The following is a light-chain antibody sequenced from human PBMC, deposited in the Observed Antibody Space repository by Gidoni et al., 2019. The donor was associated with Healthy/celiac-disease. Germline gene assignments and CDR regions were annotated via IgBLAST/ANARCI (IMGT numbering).Light chain of an antibody. V-gene: IGLV10-54*01. CDR2: RNN. CDR1: SNNVGNQG. J-gene: IGLJ1*01. Sequence: GLTQPPSVSKVLRQTATLTCTGNSNNVGNQGAAWLQQHQGHPPKLLSYRNNNRPSGISERLAASRSGNTASLTITGLQTEDEDDYYCAAWDSSLSAYVFGTGNKVTVI. CDR3: AAWDSSLSAYV.